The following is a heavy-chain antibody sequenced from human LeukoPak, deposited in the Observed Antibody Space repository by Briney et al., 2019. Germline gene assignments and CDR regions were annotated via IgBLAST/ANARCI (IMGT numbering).Heavy chain of an antibody. CDR2: IYTSGST. CDR3: ARVAVTTDLYYYYYYYMDV. V-gene: IGHV4-4*07. D-gene: IGHD4-11*01. J-gene: IGHJ6*03. CDR1: GGSISSYY. Sequence: SETLSLTCTVSGGSISSYYWSWIWQPAGKGLEWIGRIYTSGSTNYNPSLKSRVTMSVDTSKNQFSLKLSSVTAADTAVYYCARVAVTTDLYYYYYYYMDVWGKGTTVTVSS.